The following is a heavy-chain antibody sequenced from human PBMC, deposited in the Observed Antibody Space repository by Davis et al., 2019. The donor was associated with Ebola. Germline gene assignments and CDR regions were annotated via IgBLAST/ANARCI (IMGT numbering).Heavy chain of an antibody. Sequence: GGSLRLSCASSRFTLNTDGMNWVRQAPGKGREGVSYNSTSSRTIYNEDSVKGRFTISRDNAKKSLYLQMNSMRDEHTALYYCARGELYSDSYFDLWGRGTRVTVSS. CDR3: ARGELYSDSYFDL. CDR2: NSTSSRTI. CDR1: RFTLNTDG. D-gene: IGHD2-21*01. V-gene: IGHV3-48*02. J-gene: IGHJ2*01.